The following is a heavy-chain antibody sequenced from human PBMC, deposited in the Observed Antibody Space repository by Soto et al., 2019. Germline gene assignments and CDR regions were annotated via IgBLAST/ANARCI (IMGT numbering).Heavy chain of an antibody. Sequence: PSETLSLTCSVSGGSISSSFWSWIRQPPGKGLEWIGSIYHGGSTYYNPSLNSRVTLSIDMTNNHVSLILNSVTAADTAVYYCARVGPWVPYYYDSSPYTFENWFDPWGQGTLVTVSS. J-gene: IGHJ5*02. CDR2: IYHGGST. CDR1: GGSISSSF. V-gene: IGHV4-59*08. D-gene: IGHD3-22*01. CDR3: ARVGPWVPYYYDSSPYTFENWFDP.